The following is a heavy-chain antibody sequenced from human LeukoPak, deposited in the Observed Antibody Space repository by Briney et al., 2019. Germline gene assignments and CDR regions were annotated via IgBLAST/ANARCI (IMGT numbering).Heavy chain of an antibody. CDR3: ARVVGARGHAFDI. D-gene: IGHD1-26*01. CDR1: GGSISSGSYY. CDR2: IYTSGST. Sequence: SQTLSLTCTVSGGSISSGSYYWSWIRQPAGKGLEWIGRIYTSGSTNYNPSLKSRVTISVDTSKNQFSLKLSSVTAADTAVYYCARVVGARGHAFDIWGQGTMVTVSS. J-gene: IGHJ3*02. V-gene: IGHV4-61*02.